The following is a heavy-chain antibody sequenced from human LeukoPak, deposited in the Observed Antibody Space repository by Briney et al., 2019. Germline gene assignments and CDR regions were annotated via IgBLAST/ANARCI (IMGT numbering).Heavy chain of an antibody. CDR3: ARSNLYYYMDV. CDR2: IYHTGST. V-gene: IGHV4-59*02. Sequence: SETLSLTCTISGGSVSDYYWSWIRQSPGKGLEWIGYIYHTGSTSYSPSLKSRVTISVDTSKNQFSLKLSSVTAADTAVYYCARSNLYYYMDVWGKGTTVTISS. CDR1: GGSVSDYY. J-gene: IGHJ6*03.